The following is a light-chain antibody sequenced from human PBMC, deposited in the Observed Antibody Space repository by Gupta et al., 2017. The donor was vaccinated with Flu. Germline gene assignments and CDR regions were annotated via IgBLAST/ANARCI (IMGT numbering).Light chain of an antibody. CDR2: EDN. CDR3: FSTDSSDNYSM. Sequence: GQTARITCSGDASPKEYSYWYQQKSGQAPVLGIYEDNKRPSGIPERFSGSNSGTMATLTISGAQVEDEADYDGFSTDSSDNYSMFGGGTKLTVL. J-gene: IGLJ3*02. CDR1: ASPKEY. V-gene: IGLV3-10*01.